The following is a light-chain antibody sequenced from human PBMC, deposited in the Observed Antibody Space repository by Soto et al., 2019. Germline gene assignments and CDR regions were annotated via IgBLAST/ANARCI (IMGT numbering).Light chain of an antibody. V-gene: IGLV2-8*01. CDR3: SSYAGSNMGV. CDR2: EVS. CDR1: SSDVGGYNY. J-gene: IGLJ1*01. Sequence: QSDLTRPPSASGSPGQAVTISCTGTSSDVGGYNYVSWYQQHPGKAPKLMIYEVSKRPSGVPDRFSGSKSGNTASLTVSGLQAEDEADYYCSSYAGSNMGVFGTGTKVTVL.